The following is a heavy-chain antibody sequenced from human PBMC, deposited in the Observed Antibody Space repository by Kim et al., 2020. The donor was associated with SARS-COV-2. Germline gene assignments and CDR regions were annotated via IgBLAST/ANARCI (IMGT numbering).Heavy chain of an antibody. CDR3: ARDRGSGFEFDY. J-gene: IGHJ4*02. Sequence: NNNPAIKRRVTITVDTTQNQFSLKLSSVTAADTAVYYWARDRGSGFEFDYWGQGTLVTVSS. V-gene: IGHV4-59*01. D-gene: IGHD6-19*01.